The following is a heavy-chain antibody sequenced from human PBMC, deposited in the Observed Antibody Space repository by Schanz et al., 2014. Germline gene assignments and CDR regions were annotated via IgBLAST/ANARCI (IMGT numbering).Heavy chain of an antibody. V-gene: IGHV3-30*19. CDR3: AKDLEPQCGGDCPLT. CDR1: GFIFSNHG. J-gene: IGHJ4*02. CDR2: RSYDGSFE. Sequence: QAELVESGGGVVQPGGSLRLSCEASGFIFSNHGMNWVRQAPGKGLEWVAFRSYDGSFEDYLDSVKGRFTISRDNSKNTLYLQMSSLRGEDTAVYYCAKDLEPQCGGDCPLTWGQGTLVTVSS. D-gene: IGHD2-21*02.